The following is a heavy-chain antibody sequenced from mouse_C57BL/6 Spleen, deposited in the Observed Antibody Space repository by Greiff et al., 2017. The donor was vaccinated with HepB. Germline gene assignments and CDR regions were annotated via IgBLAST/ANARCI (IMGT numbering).Heavy chain of an antibody. J-gene: IGHJ4*01. CDR2: INYDGSST. V-gene: IGHV5-16*01. Sequence: DVKLVESEGGLVQPGSSMKLSCTASGFTFSDYYMAWVRQVPEKGLEWVANINYDGSSTYYLDSLKSRFIISRDNAKNILYLQMSSLKSEDTATYYCARGYYGSGDYAMDYWGQGTSVTVSS. CDR1: GFTFSDYY. D-gene: IGHD1-1*01. CDR3: ARGYYGSGDYAMDY.